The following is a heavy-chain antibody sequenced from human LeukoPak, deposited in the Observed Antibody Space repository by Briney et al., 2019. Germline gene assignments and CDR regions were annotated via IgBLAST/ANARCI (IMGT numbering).Heavy chain of an antibody. CDR2: IYSGGST. CDR3: AIIGCYRGVCHFDI. CDR1: GFTVSSNY. Sequence: GGSLRLSCAASGFTVSSNYMSWVRQAPGKGLEWVSVIYSGGSTYYADSVKGRFTISRDNSKNSVYLQMNSLRGEDTALYYCAIIGCYRGVCHFDIWGQGTMVTVSS. D-gene: IGHD2-2*01. J-gene: IGHJ3*02. V-gene: IGHV3-66*01.